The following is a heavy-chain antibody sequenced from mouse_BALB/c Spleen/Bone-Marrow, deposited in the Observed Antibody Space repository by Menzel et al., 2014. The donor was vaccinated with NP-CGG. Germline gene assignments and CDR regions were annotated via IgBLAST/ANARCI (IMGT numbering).Heavy chain of an antibody. CDR3: ARSYDGYYLPLDY. J-gene: IGHJ2*01. Sequence: VKLVESGAELAKPGASVKMSCKASGYTFTDYWMHWVKQRPGQGLEWLGYINPSTGYTEYNQKFKDKATLTADKSSSTAYMQLNSLTSEDSAVYYCARSYDGYYLPLDYWGQGTTLTVSS. V-gene: IGHV1-7*01. CDR2: INPSTGYT. CDR1: GYTFTDYW. D-gene: IGHD2-3*01.